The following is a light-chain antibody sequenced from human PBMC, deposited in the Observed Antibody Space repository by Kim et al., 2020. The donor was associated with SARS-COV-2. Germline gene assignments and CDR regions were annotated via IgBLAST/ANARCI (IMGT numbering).Light chain of an antibody. CDR2: YDS. Sequence: PGKTAVISWGGNSIGSKSVHWYQERPGQAPVLVISYDSDRPSGIPERFSGSNSGNTATLTISRVEAGDEADYYCQVWDSSSDHRVVFGGGTQLTVL. CDR3: QVWDSSSDHRVV. V-gene: IGLV3-21*04. CDR1: SIGSKS. J-gene: IGLJ2*01.